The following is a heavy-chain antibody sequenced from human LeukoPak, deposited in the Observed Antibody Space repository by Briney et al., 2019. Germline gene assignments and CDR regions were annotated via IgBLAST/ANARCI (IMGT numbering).Heavy chain of an antibody. Sequence: PGGSLRLSCAASGFTFSSYAMNWVRQAPGRGLEWVAFIPYDGSNKYYADSVKGRFTISRDNSKNTLYLQMNSLRAEDTAVYYCAKDDDSSGYYPDYWGQGTLVTVSS. CDR3: AKDDDSSGYYPDY. J-gene: IGHJ4*02. CDR1: GFTFSSYA. V-gene: IGHV3-30*02. CDR2: IPYDGSNK. D-gene: IGHD3-22*01.